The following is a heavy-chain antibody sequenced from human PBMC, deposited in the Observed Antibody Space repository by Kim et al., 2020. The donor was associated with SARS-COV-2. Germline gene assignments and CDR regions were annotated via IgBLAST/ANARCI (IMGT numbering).Heavy chain of an antibody. D-gene: IGHD6-13*01. V-gene: IGHV3-21*01. CDR3: ARETQGSSWFDY. CDR1: GFTFSSYS. J-gene: IGHJ4*02. CDR2: ISSSSSYI. Sequence: GGSLRLSCAASGFTFSSYSMNWVRQAPGKGLEWVSSISSSSSYIYYADSVKGRFTISRDNAKNSLYLQMNSLRAEDTAVYYCARETQGSSWFDYWGQGTLVTVSS.